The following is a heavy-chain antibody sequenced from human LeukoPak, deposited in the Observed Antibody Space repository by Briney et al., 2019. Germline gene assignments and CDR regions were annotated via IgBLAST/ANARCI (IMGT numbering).Heavy chain of an antibody. CDR1: GVSISSSSCY. J-gene: IGHJ4*02. Sequence: SETLSLTCTVSGVSISSSSCYWGWLRQPPGKGLEWIGSIYYSGSTYYNPSLKSRVTISVDTSKNQFSLKLSSVTAADTAVYYCSYGSGSYEGGGYWGQGTLVTVSS. CDR3: SYGSGSYEGGGY. CDR2: IYYSGST. D-gene: IGHD3-10*01. V-gene: IGHV4-39*07.